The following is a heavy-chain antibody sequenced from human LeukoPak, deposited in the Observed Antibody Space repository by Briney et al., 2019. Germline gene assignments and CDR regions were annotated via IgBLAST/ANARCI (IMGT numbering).Heavy chain of an antibody. V-gene: IGHV1-69*01. Sequence: GSSVKVSCKASGGTLSSYAISWVRQAPGQGLEWMGGIIPIFGTANYAQKFQGRVTITADESTSTAYMELSSLRSEDTAVYYCAIEFSSGYFNWFDPWGQGTLVTVSS. J-gene: IGHJ5*02. D-gene: IGHD3-22*01. CDR1: GGTLSSYA. CDR3: AIEFSSGYFNWFDP. CDR2: IIPIFGTA.